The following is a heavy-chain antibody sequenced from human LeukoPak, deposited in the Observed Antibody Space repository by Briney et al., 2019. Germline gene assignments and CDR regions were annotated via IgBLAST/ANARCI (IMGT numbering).Heavy chain of an antibody. Sequence: PSETLSLTCTVSGGSISGYFWSWIRQPPGKGLEWIGYIYYTGSSNYNPSLKSRVTISVDTSDNQFSLKLSSVTAADTAVYYCARGRSSSWYDYWGQGTLVTVSS. CDR1: GGSISGYF. D-gene: IGHD6-13*01. CDR3: ARGRSSSWYDY. CDR2: IYYTGSS. V-gene: IGHV4-59*01. J-gene: IGHJ4*02.